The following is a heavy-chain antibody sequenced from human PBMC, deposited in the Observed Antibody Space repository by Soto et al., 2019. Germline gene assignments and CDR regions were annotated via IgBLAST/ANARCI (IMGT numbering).Heavy chain of an antibody. J-gene: IGHJ5*02. CDR3: ARAHRGSGTMVRGASKGGWFHP. V-gene: IGHV4-30-4*01. CDR2: IYYSGST. D-gene: IGHD3-10*01. Sequence: PSETLSLTCTVSGGSISSGDYYWSWIRQPPGKGLEWIGYIYYSGSTYYNPSLKSRVTISVDTSKNQFSLTLSSVTAADTAVYYCARAHRGSGTMVRGASKGGWFHPWGQGTLVTAPQ. CDR1: GGSISSGDYY.